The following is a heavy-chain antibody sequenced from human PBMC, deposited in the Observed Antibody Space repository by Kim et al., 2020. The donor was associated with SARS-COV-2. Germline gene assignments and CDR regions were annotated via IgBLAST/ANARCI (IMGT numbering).Heavy chain of an antibody. CDR1: GFTFSNYA. Sequence: GGSLRLSCAASGFTFSNYAMNWVRQAPGRGLEWVANIKQDGSEKYYVDSVKGRFTISRDNAKNSLFLQMNSLRDEDTAVYYCARKTAEVDVWGKGTTVTVSS. J-gene: IGHJ6*04. V-gene: IGHV3-7*01. CDR2: IKQDGSEK. CDR3: ARKTAEVDV. D-gene: IGHD2-21*02.